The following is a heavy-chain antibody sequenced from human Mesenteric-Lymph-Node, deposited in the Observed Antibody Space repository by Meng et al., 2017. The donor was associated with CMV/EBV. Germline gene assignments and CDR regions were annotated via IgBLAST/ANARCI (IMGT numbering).Heavy chain of an antibody. Sequence: GESLKISCAASRFTFSSYGMHWVRQAPGKGLEWVAFIRYDGTNKYYADSVKGRFTISRDSYKNTLYLQMNSLRAEDTAVYYCVRDGGNYNFWSGSYYNYYFGLDVWGQGTTVTVSS. J-gene: IGHJ6*02. CDR1: RFTFSSYG. CDR3: VRDGGNYNFWSGSYYNYYFGLDV. CDR2: IRYDGTNK. D-gene: IGHD3-3*01. V-gene: IGHV3-30*02.